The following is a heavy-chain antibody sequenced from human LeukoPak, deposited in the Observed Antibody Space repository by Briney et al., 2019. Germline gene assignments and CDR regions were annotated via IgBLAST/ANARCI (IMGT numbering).Heavy chain of an antibody. CDR1: GINFSSYG. D-gene: IGHD3-3*01. CDR3: ALIDRITIFGVVIS. Sequence: GGSLRLSCAASGINFSSYGMHWVRQAPGKGLEWVAFIRYDGSNKYYADSVKGRFTISRDNSKNTLYLQMNSLRAEDTAVYYCALIDRITIFGVVISWGQGTLVTVSS. CDR2: IRYDGSNK. J-gene: IGHJ5*02. V-gene: IGHV3-30*02.